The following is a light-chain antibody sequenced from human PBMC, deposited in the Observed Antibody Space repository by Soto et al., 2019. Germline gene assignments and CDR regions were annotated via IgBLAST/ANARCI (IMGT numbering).Light chain of an antibody. Sequence: ITLSPSTXSVPTGKRAPNPYRDRQRVSRNLAWYQQTPGRAHTXLXXGVSVSDNGIPDTFRGRGSGTEFTLKITSRQAEDFALYYWELYNKWLQTLTFGGGTKVDI. CDR3: ELYNKWLQTLT. CDR2: GVS. CDR1: QRVSRN. J-gene: IGKJ4*01. V-gene: IGKV3-15*01.